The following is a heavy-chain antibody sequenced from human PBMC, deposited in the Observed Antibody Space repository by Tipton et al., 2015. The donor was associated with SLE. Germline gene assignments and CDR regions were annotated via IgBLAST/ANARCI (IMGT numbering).Heavy chain of an antibody. CDR1: GGSISSHY. Sequence: TLSLTCTVSGGSISSHYWSWIRQPPGKGLEWIGEINHSGSTNYNPSLKSRVTISVDTSKNQFSLKLSSVTAADTAVYYCARAQKGIAVAGLDYWGQGTLVTVSS. V-gene: IGHV4-34*01. J-gene: IGHJ4*02. CDR3: ARAQKGIAVAGLDY. CDR2: INHSGST. D-gene: IGHD6-19*01.